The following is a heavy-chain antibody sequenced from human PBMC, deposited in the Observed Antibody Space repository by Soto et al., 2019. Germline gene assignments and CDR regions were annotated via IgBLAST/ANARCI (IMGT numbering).Heavy chain of an antibody. Sequence: GESLKISCAASGFTFSSYAMSWVRQAPGKGLEWVSAISGSGGSTYYADSVKGRFTISRDNSKNTLYLQMNSLRAEDTAVYYCAKDTYDSSGYYYFKSAFDIWGQGTMVTVSS. D-gene: IGHD3-22*01. CDR3: AKDTYDSSGYYYFKSAFDI. CDR2: ISGSGGST. V-gene: IGHV3-23*01. CDR1: GFTFSSYA. J-gene: IGHJ3*02.